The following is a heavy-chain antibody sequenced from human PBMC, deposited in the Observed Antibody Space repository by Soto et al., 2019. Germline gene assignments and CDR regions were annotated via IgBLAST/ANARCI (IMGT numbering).Heavy chain of an antibody. CDR2: IFHGGST. CDR3: ARPHYDSNTFYSFFDY. Sequence: ATLSLTCAVYDGSFSGYYWSWIRQPPGKGLEWIGEIFHGGSTNYSPSLKSRVTISVDTSKNQFSLELSSVTAADTAVYYCARPHYDSNTFYSFFDYWGQGTLVTVSS. CDR1: DGSFSGYY. J-gene: IGHJ4*02. D-gene: IGHD3-22*01. V-gene: IGHV4-34*12.